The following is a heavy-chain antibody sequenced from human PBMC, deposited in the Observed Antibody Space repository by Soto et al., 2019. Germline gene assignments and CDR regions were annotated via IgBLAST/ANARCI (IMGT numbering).Heavy chain of an antibody. Sequence: GGSLRLSCAASGFTFSSYGMHWVRQAPGKGLEWVAVISYDGSNKYYADSVKGRFTISRDNSKNTLYLQMNSLRAEDTAVYYCAKDQLDIVVVPAAMMGYDYYYILDYWGQGTLVTVSS. CDR1: GFTFSSYG. D-gene: IGHD2-2*03. CDR2: ISYDGSNK. CDR3: AKDQLDIVVVPAAMMGYDYYYILDY. V-gene: IGHV3-30*18. J-gene: IGHJ4*02.